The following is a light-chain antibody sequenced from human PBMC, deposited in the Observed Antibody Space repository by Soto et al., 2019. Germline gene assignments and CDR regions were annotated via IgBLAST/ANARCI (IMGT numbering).Light chain of an antibody. CDR2: AAS. V-gene: IGKV1-39*01. CDR3: QQSFSAPWT. Sequence: DIQMTQSPSSLSASVGDRVTITCRASQRISSYLNWYQQKLGKAPKLLIFAASNLQSGVPSGFSGSGSGTDFTLTISSLQPEDFATYYCQQSFSAPWTFGQGTNVEIK. CDR1: QRISSY. J-gene: IGKJ1*01.